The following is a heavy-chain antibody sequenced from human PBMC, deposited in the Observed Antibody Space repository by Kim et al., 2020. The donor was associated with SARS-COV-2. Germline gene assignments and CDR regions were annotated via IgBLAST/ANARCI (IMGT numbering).Heavy chain of an antibody. Sequence: GGSLRLSCAASGFTVSSNYMSWVRQAPGKGLEWVSVIYSGGSTYYADSVKGRFTISRDNSKNTLYLQMNSLRAEDTAVYYCARDSLPGKGSGWYTGSDGMDVWGQGTTVTVSS. V-gene: IGHV3-53*01. CDR1: GFTVSSNY. D-gene: IGHD6-19*01. CDR3: ARDSLPGKGSGWYTGSDGMDV. J-gene: IGHJ6*02. CDR2: IYSGGST.